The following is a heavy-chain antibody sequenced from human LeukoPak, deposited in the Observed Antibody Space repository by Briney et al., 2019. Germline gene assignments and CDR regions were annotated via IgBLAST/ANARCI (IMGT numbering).Heavy chain of an antibody. CDR3: ATSYYYGSGSYYQEAFDI. Sequence: ASVKVSCKVSGYTLTELSMHWVRQAPGKGLEWMGGFNPEDGETIYAQKFQGRVTMTEDTSTDTAYMELSSLRSEDTAVYYCATSYYYGSGSYYQEAFDIWGQGTMVTVSP. CDR2: FNPEDGET. D-gene: IGHD3-10*01. V-gene: IGHV1-24*01. CDR1: GYTLTELS. J-gene: IGHJ3*02.